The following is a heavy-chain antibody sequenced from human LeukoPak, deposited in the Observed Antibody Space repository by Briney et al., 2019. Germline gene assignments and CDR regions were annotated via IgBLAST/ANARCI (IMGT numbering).Heavy chain of an antibody. CDR2: TYYRSKWYN. J-gene: IGHJ4*02. Sequence: SRTLSLTCAISGDSVSSNSAAWNWIRQSPSRGLEWLGRTYYRSKWYNDYAVSVKSRITINPDTSKNQFSLQLNSVTPEDTAVYYCARGVGSFGYSGYDFDYWGQGTLVTVSS. V-gene: IGHV6-1*01. D-gene: IGHD5-12*01. CDR3: ARGVGSFGYSGYDFDY. CDR1: GDSVSSNSAA.